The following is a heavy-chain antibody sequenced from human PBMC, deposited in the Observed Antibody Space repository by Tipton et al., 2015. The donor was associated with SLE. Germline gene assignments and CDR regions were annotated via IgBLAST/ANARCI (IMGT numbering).Heavy chain of an antibody. CDR3: ARQGGSSSGGMDV. D-gene: IGHD6-6*01. CDR1: GGSISSHY. V-gene: IGHV4-59*08. J-gene: IGHJ6*02. Sequence: TLSLTCTVSGGSISSHYWSWIRQPPGKGLEWIGYIYYSGSTNYNPSLKSRVTISVDTSKNQFSLKLSSVTAADTAVYYCARQGGSSSGGMDVWGQGTTVTVSS. CDR2: IYYSGST.